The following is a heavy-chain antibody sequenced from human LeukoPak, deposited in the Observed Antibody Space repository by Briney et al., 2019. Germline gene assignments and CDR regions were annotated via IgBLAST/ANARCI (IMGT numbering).Heavy chain of an antibody. V-gene: IGHV3-23*01. CDR2: ISGSGGST. D-gene: IGHD2-21*01. CDR3: AKFLPTHIVVANYYFDY. J-gene: IGHJ4*02. CDR1: GFTFSSYA. Sequence: AGGSLRLSCAASGFTFSSYAISWVRQAPGKGLEWVSAISGSGGSTYYADSVKGRFTISRDNSKNTLYLQMNSLGAEDTAVYYCAKFLPTHIVVANYYFDYWGQGTLVTVSS.